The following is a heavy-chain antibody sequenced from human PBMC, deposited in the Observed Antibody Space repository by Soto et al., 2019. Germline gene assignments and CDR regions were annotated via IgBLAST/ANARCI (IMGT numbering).Heavy chain of an antibody. CDR1: GFTFNNYA. V-gene: IGHV3-23*01. J-gene: IGHJ4*02. CDR3: AKGACSGGTCYGTDY. CDR2: ISASGGST. Sequence: GGSLRLSCAASGFTFNNYAMRWVRQAPGKGLEWVSAISASGGSTYYADSVKGRFTISRDNSKNTLYLQMNSLRAEDTAVYFCAKGACSGGTCYGTDYWGQGTLVTVSS. D-gene: IGHD2-15*01.